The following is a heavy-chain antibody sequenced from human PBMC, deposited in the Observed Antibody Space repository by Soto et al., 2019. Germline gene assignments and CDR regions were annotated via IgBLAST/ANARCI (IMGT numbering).Heavy chain of an antibody. CDR1: GFTFSSYG. V-gene: IGHV3-33*01. D-gene: IGHD3-22*01. Sequence: WGSLRLSCEASGFTFSSYGIHFVRHSPVKWLEWVAIIWNDGSNEYYADSVKGRFTISRDNSKNTLYLQVSNLRAEDTAVYFCARDQTDSGGYSDSWGQGTLVTVSS. CDR2: IWNDGSNE. J-gene: IGHJ4*02. CDR3: ARDQTDSGGYSDS.